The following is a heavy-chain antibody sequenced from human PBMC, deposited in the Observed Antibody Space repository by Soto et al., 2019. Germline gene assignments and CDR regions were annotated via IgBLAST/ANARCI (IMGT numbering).Heavy chain of an antibody. CDR1: GYSFTSSW. CDR2: IDPSDSYT. J-gene: IGHJ6*02. Sequence: RGESLXISCKGSGYSFTSSWISWVRQMPGKGLEWMGRIDPSDSYTNYSPSFQGHVTISADRSISTAYLQWSGLKASDTAMYYCARLEVYYHMDVWGQGTTVTVSS. V-gene: IGHV5-10-1*01. CDR3: ARLEVYYHMDV.